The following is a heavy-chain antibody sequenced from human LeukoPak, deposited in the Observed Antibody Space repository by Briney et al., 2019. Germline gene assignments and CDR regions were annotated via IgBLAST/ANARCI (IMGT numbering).Heavy chain of an antibody. D-gene: IGHD3-16*01. Sequence: GGSLRLSCAASGFTFSSYWMNWARQAPGKGVEWVASINHNGNVNYYVDSVKGRFTISRDNAKNSLYLQMSNLRAEDTAVYFCARGGGLDVWGQGATVTVSS. CDR2: INHNGNVN. CDR3: ARGGGLDV. V-gene: IGHV3-7*03. J-gene: IGHJ6*02. CDR1: GFTFSSYW.